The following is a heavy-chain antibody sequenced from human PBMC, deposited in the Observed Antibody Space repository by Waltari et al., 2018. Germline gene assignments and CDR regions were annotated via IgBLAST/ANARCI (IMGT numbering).Heavy chain of an antibody. V-gene: IGHV3-21*01. J-gene: IGHJ4*02. CDR1: GFTFSSYS. Sequence: EVQLVESGGGLVKPGGSLRLSCAASGFTFSSYSMNWVRQAPGKGWGGVSSISSSSSDIYDADSVKGRFTISRDNAKNSRYLQMNSLRAEDTAVYYCARGYLGDRPGGGGFDYWGQGTLVTVSS. CDR3: ARGYLGDRPGGGGFDY. D-gene: IGHD3-16*01. CDR2: ISSSSSDI.